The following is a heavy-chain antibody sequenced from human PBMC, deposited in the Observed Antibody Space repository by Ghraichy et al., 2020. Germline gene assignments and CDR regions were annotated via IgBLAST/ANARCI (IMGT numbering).Heavy chain of an antibody. D-gene: IGHD4-11*01. CDR2: INHSGST. J-gene: IGHJ5*02. Sequence: SETLSLTCAVYGGSFSGYYWSWIRQPPGKGLEWIGEINHSGSTNYNPSLKSRVTISVDTSKNQFSLKLSSVTAADTAVYYCARGRIRGTLRMTTVTSWFDPWGQGTLVTVSS. V-gene: IGHV4-34*01. CDR3: ARGRIRGTLRMTTVTSWFDP. CDR1: GGSFSGYY.